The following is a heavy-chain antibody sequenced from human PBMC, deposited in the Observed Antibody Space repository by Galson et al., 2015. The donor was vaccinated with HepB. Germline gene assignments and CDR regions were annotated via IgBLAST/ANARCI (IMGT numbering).Heavy chain of an antibody. CDR1: GGSMSSYY. V-gene: IGHV4-59*08. J-gene: IGHJ4*02. CDR2: IYYTGST. CDR3: ARHHISRREPFDY. Sequence: LSLTCTVSGGSMSSYYWSWIRQPPGKGLEWIGYIYYTGSTNYNPSLKSRVTISLDTSKNQFSLKLNSVTAADTAVYYCARHHISRREPFDYWGQGTLVTVSS.